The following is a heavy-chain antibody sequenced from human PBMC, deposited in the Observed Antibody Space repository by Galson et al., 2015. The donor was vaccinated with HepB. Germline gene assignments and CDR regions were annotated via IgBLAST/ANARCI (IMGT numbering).Heavy chain of an antibody. CDR3: ATHKTTVTTFYLDY. D-gene: IGHD4-11*01. CDR1: GFTFSSYV. V-gene: IGHV3-23*01. Sequence: SLRLSCAASGFTFSSYVMNWVRQAPGKGLEWVSDISGRGGSTYYADSVKGRFTISRDNSKNTLYLQMNSLRVEDTAVYYCATHKTTVTTFYLDYCGQGSLVTVSS. J-gene: IGHJ4*02. CDR2: ISGRGGST.